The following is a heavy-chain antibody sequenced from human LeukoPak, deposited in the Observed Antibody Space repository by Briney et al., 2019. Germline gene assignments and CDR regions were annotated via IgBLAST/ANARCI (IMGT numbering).Heavy chain of an antibody. CDR1: GDSISGSNYH. V-gene: IGHV4-39*07. Sequence: PSETLSLTCTVSGDSISGSNYHWGWIRQPPGKGLEWLGTVHHTGGAFYNPSLRGRTTVSVDTSKNEFSLKLTSVTAADTAVYYCAREPDAWGQGILVIVSS. CDR3: AREPDA. J-gene: IGHJ5*02. CDR2: VHHTGGA.